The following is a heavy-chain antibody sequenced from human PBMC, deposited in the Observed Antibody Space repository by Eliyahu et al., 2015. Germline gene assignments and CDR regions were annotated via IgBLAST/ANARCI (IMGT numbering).Heavy chain of an antibody. D-gene: IGHD6-19*01. CDR1: GLXFIDAW. J-gene: IGHJ4*02. CDR3: TTDDPQWLAD. V-gene: IGHV3-15*02. Sequence: EVQVVESGGALVKPGGSLXFSCAXXGLXFIDAWMXWVRQAPGRGLGWVGRIKSKNDGGTTDYAAPVKGRFTISRDDSKNMLYLQMNSLKVEDTAVYYCTTDDPQWLADWGQGTLVTVSS. CDR2: IKSKNDGGTT.